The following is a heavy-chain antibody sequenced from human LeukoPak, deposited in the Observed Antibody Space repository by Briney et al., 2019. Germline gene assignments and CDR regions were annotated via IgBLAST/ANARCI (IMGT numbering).Heavy chain of an antibody. CDR3: ARRSENDYGDFHFDY. J-gene: IGHJ4*02. D-gene: IGHD4-17*01. CDR2: IYYSGST. Sequence: PSETLSLTCTVSGGSIGSYYWSWIRQPPGKGLEWIGYIYYSGSTNYNPSLKSRVTISVDASKNQFSLKLSSVTAADTAVYYCARRSENDYGDFHFDYWGQGTLVTVSS. CDR1: GGSIGSYY. V-gene: IGHV4-59*08.